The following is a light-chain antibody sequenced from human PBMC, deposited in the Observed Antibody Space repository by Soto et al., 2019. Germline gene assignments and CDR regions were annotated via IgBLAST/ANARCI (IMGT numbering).Light chain of an antibody. CDR1: SSDVGGYNY. CDR3: SSYAGSNNFVV. Sequence: QSVLAQPPSASGSPGQSVTISCTGTSSDVGGYNYVSWYQQHPGKAPKLMIYEVSKRPSGVPDRFSGSKSGNTASLTVSGLQADDEADYYCSSYAGSNNFVVFGGGTKVTAL. CDR2: EVS. J-gene: IGLJ2*01. V-gene: IGLV2-8*01.